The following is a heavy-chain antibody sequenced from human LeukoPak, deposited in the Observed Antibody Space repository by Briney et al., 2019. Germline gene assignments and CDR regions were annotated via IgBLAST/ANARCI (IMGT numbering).Heavy chain of an antibody. CDR2: LYNTRNT. Sequence: SETLSLTCTVSGASISSYYWSWIRQPPGKGLEWIGYLYNTRNTYYNPSLKSRVTISVDTSKNQFSLKVSSVTAADTAVYHCAREKNGNEPFDYWGQGTLVTVSS. CDR3: AREKNGNEPFDY. CDR1: GASISSYY. V-gene: IGHV4-59*01. D-gene: IGHD4-23*01. J-gene: IGHJ4*02.